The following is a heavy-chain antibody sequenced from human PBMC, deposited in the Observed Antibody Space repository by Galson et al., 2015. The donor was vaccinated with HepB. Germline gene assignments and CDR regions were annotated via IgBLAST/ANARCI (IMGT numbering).Heavy chain of an antibody. CDR1: GFTVSSNY. J-gene: IGHJ3*02. D-gene: IGHD1-26*01. CDR3: ARGYVDRIVGATTEAFDI. Sequence: SLRLSCAASGFTVSSNYMSWVRQAPGKGLEWVSVIYSGGSTYYADSVKGRFTISRDNSKNTLYLQMNSLRAEDTAVYYCARGYVDRIVGATTEAFDIWGQGTMVTVSS. CDR2: IYSGGST. V-gene: IGHV3-53*01.